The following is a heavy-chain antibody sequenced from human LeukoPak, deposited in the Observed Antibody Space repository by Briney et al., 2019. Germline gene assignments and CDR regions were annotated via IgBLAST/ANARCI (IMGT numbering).Heavy chain of an antibody. CDR3: ARLWDYYDSSGYYRRFLYYFDY. CDR1: GYSISSGYY. CDR2: IYRSGST. Sequence: SETLSLTCAVSGYSISSGYYWGWIRQPPGKGLEWIGSIYRSGSTYYNPSLKSRVTISVDTSKNQFSLKLSSVTAADTAVYYCARLWDYYDSSGYYRRFLYYFDYWGQGTLVTVSS. V-gene: IGHV4-38-2*01. D-gene: IGHD3-22*01. J-gene: IGHJ4*02.